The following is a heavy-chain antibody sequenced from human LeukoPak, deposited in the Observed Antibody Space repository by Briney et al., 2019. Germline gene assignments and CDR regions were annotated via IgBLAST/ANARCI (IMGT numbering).Heavy chain of an antibody. V-gene: IGHV3-48*03. D-gene: IGHD6-19*01. Sequence: GGSLRLSCAASGFTFSSYEMNWVRQAPGKGLEWASYISSSGSTIYYADSVKGRFTISRDNAKNSLYLQMNSLRAEDTAVYYCARAWQWLVLDYWGQGTLVTVSS. J-gene: IGHJ4*02. CDR2: ISSSGSTI. CDR3: ARAWQWLVLDY. CDR1: GFTFSSYE.